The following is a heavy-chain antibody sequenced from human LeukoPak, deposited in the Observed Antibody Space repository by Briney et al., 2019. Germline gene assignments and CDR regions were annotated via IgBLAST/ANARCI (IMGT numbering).Heavy chain of an antibody. Sequence: ASVKVSCKVSGYTLTELSIHWVRPAPGKGLEWMGGFDPEDGETIYAQKFQGRVTMTEDTSTDTAYMELSSLRSEDTVVYYCATARGITGTYFDYWGQGTLVTVSS. CDR1: GYTLTELS. CDR2: FDPEDGET. V-gene: IGHV1-24*01. CDR3: ATARGITGTYFDY. D-gene: IGHD1-7*01. J-gene: IGHJ4*02.